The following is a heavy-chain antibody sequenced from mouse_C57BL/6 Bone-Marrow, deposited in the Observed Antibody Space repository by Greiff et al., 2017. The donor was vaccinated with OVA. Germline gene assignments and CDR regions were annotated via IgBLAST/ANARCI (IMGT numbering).Heavy chain of an antibody. CDR3: GRVRYDYDGGAWFAY. CDR2: IYPVSGET. V-gene: IGHV1-11*01. D-gene: IGHD2-4*01. Sequence: VQLQQSGAELASPGASVTLSCTASGYTFTDHIMNWVKKRPGQGLEWIGRIYPVSGETNYNQKFMGKATFSVDRSSSTVYMVLNSLTSEDPAVYYCGRVRYDYDGGAWFAYWGQGTLVTVSA. CDR1: GYTFTDHI. J-gene: IGHJ3*01.